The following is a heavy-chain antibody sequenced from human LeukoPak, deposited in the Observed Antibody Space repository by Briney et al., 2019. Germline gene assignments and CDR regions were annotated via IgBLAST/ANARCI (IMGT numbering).Heavy chain of an antibody. CDR2: IWYDGSDK. D-gene: IGHD3-22*01. J-gene: IGHJ1*01. Sequence: PGGSLRLSCAVSGFIFSRYAMSWVRQPPGRGLEWVALIWYDGSDKYYADSVKGRFTISRDNPKNTLYLQMNSLRAEDTAVYYCARDGNHYDTSGYYPRESFQHWGQGTLVTVSS. CDR1: GFIFSRYA. CDR3: ARDGNHYDTSGYYPRESFQH. V-gene: IGHV3-33*08.